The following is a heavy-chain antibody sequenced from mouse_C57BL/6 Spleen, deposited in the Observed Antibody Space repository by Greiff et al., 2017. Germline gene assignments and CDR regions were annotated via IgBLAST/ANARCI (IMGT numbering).Heavy chain of an antibody. J-gene: IGHJ4*01. CDR2: INPNNGGT. V-gene: IGHV1-18*01. CDR1: GYTFTDYN. D-gene: IGHD3-2*02. Sequence: VQLQQSGPELVKPGASVKIPCKASGYTFTDYNMDWVKQSHGKSLEWIGDINPNNGGTIYNQKFKGKATLTVDKSSSTAYMALRSLTSEDTAVYYCARSGDSSGYNYAMDYWGQGTSVTVSS. CDR3: ARSGDSSGYNYAMDY.